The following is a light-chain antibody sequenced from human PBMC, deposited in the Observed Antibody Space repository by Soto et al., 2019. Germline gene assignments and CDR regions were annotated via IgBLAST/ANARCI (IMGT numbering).Light chain of an antibody. CDR1: QSISSW. J-gene: IGKJ1*01. CDR2: KTS. Sequence: DIQLTQSPSTLSASVGDRVTITCRASQSISSWLAWYQQKPGKAPKFLIYKTSNLESGVPSRFSGSGSGTEFPLTISGLQPDDFATYYCQYYNNYCWTFGQGTKVEIK. CDR3: QYYNNYCWT. V-gene: IGKV1-5*03.